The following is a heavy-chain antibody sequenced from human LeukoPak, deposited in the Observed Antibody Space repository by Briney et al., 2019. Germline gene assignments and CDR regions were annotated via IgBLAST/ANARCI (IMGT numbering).Heavy chain of an antibody. V-gene: IGHV4-30-4*01. D-gene: IGHD3-10*01. CDR2: IYYSGST. CDR1: GGSISSGDYY. J-gene: IGHJ4*02. CDR3: AREVIIPYYYGSGSYSNFDY. Sequence: SETLSLTCTVSGGSISSGDYYWSWIRQPPGEGLEWIGYIYYSGSTYYNPSLKSRVTISVDTSKNQFSLKLSSVTAADTAVYYCAREVIIPYYYGSGSYSNFDYWGQGTLVTVSS.